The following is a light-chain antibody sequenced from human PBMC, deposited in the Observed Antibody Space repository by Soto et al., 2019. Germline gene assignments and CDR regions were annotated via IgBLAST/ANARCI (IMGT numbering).Light chain of an antibody. V-gene: IGKV3-20*01. CDR3: HQYGDSRA. CDR2: GAS. Sequence: EIVLTQSPGTLSLSPGERATLSCRASQSVSSTYLAWYQQKPGQAPRLLIYGASSRATGIPDRFSGSGSGTDFNLTISRLEPEDFAVYYCHQYGDSRAFGQGTKVEI. CDR1: QSVSSTY. J-gene: IGKJ1*01.